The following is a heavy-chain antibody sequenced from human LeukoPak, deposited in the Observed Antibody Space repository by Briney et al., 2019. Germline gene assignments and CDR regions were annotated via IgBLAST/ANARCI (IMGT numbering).Heavy chain of an antibody. Sequence: PAETLSLTCIVSGGSIRNYYWSWIRQPPGKGLEWIGDIHTSGSTNYNPSLKSRVTISVDTSKNQFSLKLSSVTAADTAVYYCARLGAYYYGSGSYNRKSYYFDYWGQGTLVTVSS. J-gene: IGHJ4*02. CDR2: IHTSGST. D-gene: IGHD3-10*01. CDR3: ARLGAYYYGSGSYNRKSYYFDY. V-gene: IGHV4-4*09. CDR1: GGSIRNYY.